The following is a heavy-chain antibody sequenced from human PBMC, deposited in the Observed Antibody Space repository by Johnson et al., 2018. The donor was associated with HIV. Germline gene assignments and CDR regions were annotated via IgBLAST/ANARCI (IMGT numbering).Heavy chain of an antibody. CDR2: ISSNGGST. J-gene: IGHJ3*02. D-gene: IGHD5-12*01. V-gene: IGHV3-64*01. CDR3: ARSDVDIVATILFDI. Sequence: EVHLVESGGGLVQPGGSLRLSCAASGFTFSSYAMHWVRQAPGKGLEYVSAISSNGGSTYYANSVKGRFTISRDNSKNTLYLQMGSLRVEDMAVYYCARSDVDIVATILFDIWGQGTMVTVSS. CDR1: GFTFSSYA.